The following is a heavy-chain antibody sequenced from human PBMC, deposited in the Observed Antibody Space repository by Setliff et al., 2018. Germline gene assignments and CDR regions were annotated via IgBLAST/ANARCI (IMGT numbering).Heavy chain of an antibody. CDR3: ARVGAVNYDFDS. J-gene: IGHJ4*02. CDR1: SYSISTNYY. Sequence: SETLSLTCAVSSYSISTNYYWGWIRHPPGKGLEWIGSIYHSGSTYYNPSLKSRVTISVDTSKNQFSLKLTSVTAADTAVYYCARVGAVNYDFDSWGQGTLVTVSS. V-gene: IGHV4-38-2*01. CDR2: IYHSGST. D-gene: IGHD3-10*01.